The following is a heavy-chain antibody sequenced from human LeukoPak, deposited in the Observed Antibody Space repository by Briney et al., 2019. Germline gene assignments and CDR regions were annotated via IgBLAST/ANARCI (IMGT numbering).Heavy chain of an antibody. CDR3: AGWSGSYRRYYYMDV. J-gene: IGHJ6*03. D-gene: IGHD1-26*01. CDR2: IYYSGST. V-gene: IGHV4-59*01. Sequence: PSETLSLTCTVSGGSISSYYWSWIRQPPGKGLEWIGYIYYSGSTNYNPSLKSRVTISVDTSKNQFSLKLSSVTAADTAVYYCAGWSGSYRRYYYMDVWGKGTTVTVSS. CDR1: GGSISSYY.